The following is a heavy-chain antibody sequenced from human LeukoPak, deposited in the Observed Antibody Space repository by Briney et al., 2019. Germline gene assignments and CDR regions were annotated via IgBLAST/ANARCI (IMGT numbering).Heavy chain of an antibody. CDR2: IQYDGSKK. J-gene: IGHJ4*02. CDR1: GFTFSDHY. Sequence: GGSLRLSCAASGFTFSDHYMDWVRQAPGKGLEWVAFIQYDGSKKYYADSVQGRFTISRDSSKNTLYLQMNSLRAEDTAVYYCARQHYDSSGYHDYWGQGTLVTVSS. V-gene: IGHV3-33*08. CDR3: ARQHYDSSGYHDY. D-gene: IGHD3-22*01.